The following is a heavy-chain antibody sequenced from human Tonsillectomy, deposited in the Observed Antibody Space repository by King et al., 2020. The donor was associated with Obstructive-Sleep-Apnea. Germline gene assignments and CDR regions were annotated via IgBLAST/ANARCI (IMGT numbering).Heavy chain of an antibody. V-gene: IGHV4-59*01. CDR2: IYYSGIT. CDR3: ASMILRGWFDP. J-gene: IGHJ5*02. CDR1: GGSIRGYY. D-gene: IGHD1-26*01. Sequence: HVQLQESGPGLVKPSETLSLTCTVSGGSIRGYYWSWIRQPPGKGLEWIGYIYYSGITDYNPSLKSRVTISVDTSKNQFSLKLNSVTAADTAVYYCASMILRGWFDPWGEGTLVTVSS.